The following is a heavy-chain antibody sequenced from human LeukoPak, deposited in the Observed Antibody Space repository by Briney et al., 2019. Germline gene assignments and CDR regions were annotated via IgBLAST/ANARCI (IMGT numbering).Heavy chain of an antibody. Sequence: ASVKVSCKASGYTFTSYYMHWVRQAPGQGLEWMGIINPSGGSTSYAQKFQGRVTMTRDMSTSTVYMELSSLRSEDTSVYYCARGGSSVTTSTSSSRKRSAFDIWGQGTMVTVSS. CDR2: INPSGGST. J-gene: IGHJ3*02. D-gene: IGHD4-17*01. CDR1: GYTFTSYY. CDR3: ARGGSSVTTSTSSSRKRSAFDI. V-gene: IGHV1-46*01.